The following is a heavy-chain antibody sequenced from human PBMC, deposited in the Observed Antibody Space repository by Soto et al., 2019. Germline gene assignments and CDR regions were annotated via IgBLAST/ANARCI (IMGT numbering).Heavy chain of an antibody. CDR1: GYTFTSYA. Sequence: ASVKVSCKASGYTFTSYAMHWVRQAPGQRLEWMGWINAGNGNTKYSQKFQGRVTITRDTSASTAYMELSSLRSEDTALYYCARMRWQWLVHDAFDIWGQGTMVTVSS. V-gene: IGHV1-3*01. CDR2: INAGNGNT. J-gene: IGHJ3*02. D-gene: IGHD6-19*01. CDR3: ARMRWQWLVHDAFDI.